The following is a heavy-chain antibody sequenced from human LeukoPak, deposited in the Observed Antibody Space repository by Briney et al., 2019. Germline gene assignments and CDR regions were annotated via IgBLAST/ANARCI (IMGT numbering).Heavy chain of an antibody. D-gene: IGHD6-13*01. Sequence: RASVKVSCKASGYTFASYYMHWVRQAPGQGLEWMGIINPSGGSTSYAQKFQGRVTMTRDTSTSTVYMELSSLRSEDTAVYYCARAQKSGIAADDDAFDIWGQGTMVTVSS. V-gene: IGHV1-46*01. J-gene: IGHJ3*02. CDR1: GYTFASYY. CDR2: INPSGGST. CDR3: ARAQKSGIAADDDAFDI.